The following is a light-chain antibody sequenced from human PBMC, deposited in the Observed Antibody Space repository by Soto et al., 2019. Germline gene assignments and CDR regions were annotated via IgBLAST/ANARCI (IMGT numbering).Light chain of an antibody. V-gene: IGKV1-5*03. J-gene: IGKJ1*01. CDR1: QSIGRW. CDR2: EAS. CDR3: QQYESYRT. Sequence: DIQMTQSPSTLSAYVGDRVTITCRASQSIGRWLAWYQQKPGKAPKLLIYEASSLESGASSRFRSSGSRTEFTLTITSLQPDDFATYYCQQYESYRTFGPGTKVEIK.